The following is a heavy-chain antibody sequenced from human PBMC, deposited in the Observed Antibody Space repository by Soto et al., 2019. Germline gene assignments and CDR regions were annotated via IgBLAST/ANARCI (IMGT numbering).Heavy chain of an antibody. D-gene: IGHD2-15*01. Sequence: QVQLQESGPGLVKPSETLSLTCTVSGGSISGYFWNWIRQPPGKGLEWIGYIYYRGSTNYNPSLKSRVTISLDPSKIQFCLRLSSVTAADTAVYYCAAQRGYCSGGSCFSTYYAMDVWGQGTTVTVSS. J-gene: IGHJ6*02. CDR1: GGSISGYF. CDR2: IYYRGST. CDR3: AAQRGYCSGGSCFSTYYAMDV. V-gene: IGHV4-59*08.